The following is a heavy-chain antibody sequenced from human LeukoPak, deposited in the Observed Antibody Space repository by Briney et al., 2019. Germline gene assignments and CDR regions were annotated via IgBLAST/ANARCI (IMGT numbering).Heavy chain of an antibody. Sequence: SETLSLTCAVSGGSISSGGYSWSWIRQPPGKGLEWIGYIYHSGSTYYNPSLKSRVTISVDRSKNQFSLKLSSVIAADTAVYYCARHQLRGSLVWFDPWGQGTLVTVSS. V-gene: IGHV4-30-2*01. CDR2: IYHSGST. CDR1: GGSISSGGYS. CDR3: ARHQLRGSLVWFDP. D-gene: IGHD2-2*01. J-gene: IGHJ5*02.